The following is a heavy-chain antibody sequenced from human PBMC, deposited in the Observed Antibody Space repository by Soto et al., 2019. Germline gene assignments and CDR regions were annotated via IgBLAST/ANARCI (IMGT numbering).Heavy chain of an antibody. D-gene: IGHD5-12*01. J-gene: IGHJ4*02. CDR3: VRGNTGYGNFDS. CDR2: MFTDVSTT. Sequence: GVSLRLSCAASGFSFSGFWMHWVRQAPGKGLVWVSRMFTDVSTTYYADSVKGRFTISRDNAKSTLYLQMNSLRDEDTAVYYCVRGNTGYGNFDSWGQGTLVTVSA. V-gene: IGHV3-74*01. CDR1: GFSFSGFW.